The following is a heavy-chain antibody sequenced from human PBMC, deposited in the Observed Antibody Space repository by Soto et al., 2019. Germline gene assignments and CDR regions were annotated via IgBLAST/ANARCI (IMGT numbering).Heavy chain of an antibody. CDR1: GSTFTTYS. Sequence: SSVKVYCKAPGSTFTTYSMHWVRHAPGQSLEWMGIINPSGGSTRYAQKFQGRVTMTRDTSTSTVYMELSSLRSEDTAVYYCARGLIYDSSGYYFDYWGQGTLVTVSS. V-gene: IGHV1-46*01. CDR2: INPSGGST. D-gene: IGHD3-22*01. J-gene: IGHJ4*02. CDR3: ARGLIYDSSGYYFDY.